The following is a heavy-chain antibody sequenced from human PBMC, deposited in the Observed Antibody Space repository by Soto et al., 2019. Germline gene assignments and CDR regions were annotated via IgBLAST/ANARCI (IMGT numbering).Heavy chain of an antibody. J-gene: IGHJ5*02. CDR2: MNPNSGNT. Sequence: QVQLVQSGAEVKKPGASVKVSCKASGYTFTSYDINWVRQATGQGLEWMGWMNPNSGNTGYAQKFQGRVTMTRNTSISTAYMELSSLRSEDTAVYYCARVHYYGSGSYYTFDPWGQGTLVTVSS. V-gene: IGHV1-8*01. D-gene: IGHD3-10*01. CDR1: GYTFTSYD. CDR3: ARVHYYGSGSYYTFDP.